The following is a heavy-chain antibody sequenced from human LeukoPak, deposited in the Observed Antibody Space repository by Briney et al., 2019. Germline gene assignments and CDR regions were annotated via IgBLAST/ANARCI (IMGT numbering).Heavy chain of an antibody. CDR2: MKHDGSEK. D-gene: IGHD3-10*01. J-gene: IGHJ4*02. V-gene: IGHV3-7*01. Sequence: GGSLRLSCAASGFTFSNYWMSWVRQAPGKGLQWVANMKHDGSEKYYVDSVKGRFTISRDNAKNSLYLQMNSLRDQDTAVYYCARGDTYYYGSGSLEYWGQGTLVTVSS. CDR1: GFTFSNYW. CDR3: ARGDTYYYGSGSLEY.